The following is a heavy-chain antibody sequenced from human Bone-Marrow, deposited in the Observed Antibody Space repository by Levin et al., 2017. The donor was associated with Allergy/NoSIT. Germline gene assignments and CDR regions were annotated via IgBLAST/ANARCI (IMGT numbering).Heavy chain of an antibody. Sequence: ASVKVSCKASGYTFTSYDINWVRQATGQGLEWMGWMNPNSGNTGYAQKFQGRVTMTRNTSISTAYMELSSLRSEDTAVYYCARYSGYDKGAEYWGQGTLVTVSS. CDR2: MNPNSGNT. CDR1: GYTFTSYD. CDR3: ARYSGYDKGAEY. J-gene: IGHJ4*02. D-gene: IGHD5-12*01. V-gene: IGHV1-8*01.